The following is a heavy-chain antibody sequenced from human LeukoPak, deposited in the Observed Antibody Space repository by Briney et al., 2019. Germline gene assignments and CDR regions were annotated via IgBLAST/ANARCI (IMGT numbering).Heavy chain of an antibody. D-gene: IGHD6-19*01. J-gene: IGHJ4*02. CDR3: ARRDSSGWSQYYFDY. Sequence: PSETLSLTCAVSGDSISSSNWWSWVRQPPGKGLEWIGEIYHSGSTNYNPSLKSRVTISVVKSKNQFSLKLSSVTAADTAVYYCARRDSSGWSQYYFDYWGQGTLVTVSS. CDR2: IYHSGST. V-gene: IGHV4-4*02. CDR1: GDSISSSNW.